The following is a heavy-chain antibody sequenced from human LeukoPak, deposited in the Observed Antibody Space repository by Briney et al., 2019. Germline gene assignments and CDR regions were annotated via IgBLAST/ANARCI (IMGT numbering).Heavy chain of an antibody. CDR3: AREVDDYHSRDYSIDAFDI. CDR1: GGTFSSYT. D-gene: IGHD3-22*01. Sequence: SVKVSCKASGGTFSSYTISWVCQAPGQGLEWMGRIIPILGIANYAQKLQGRVTMTTDTSTSTAYMELRSLRSDDTAVYYCAREVDDYHSRDYSIDAFDIWGQGTMVTVSS. V-gene: IGHV1-69*04. CDR2: IIPILGIA. J-gene: IGHJ3*02.